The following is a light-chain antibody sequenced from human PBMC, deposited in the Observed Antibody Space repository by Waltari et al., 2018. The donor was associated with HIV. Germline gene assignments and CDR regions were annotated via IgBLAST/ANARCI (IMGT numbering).Light chain of an antibody. CDR1: IRDVRCYNY. CDR3: SSYTSSISYV. V-gene: IGLV2-14*01. Sequence: QSALTQPASVSGSPGQSITISCTGPIRDVRCYNYVSWYQQHPGKAPKLMIYEVSNRPSGVSNRFSGSKSGNTASLTISGLQAEDEADYYCSSYTSSISYVFGTGTKVTVL. CDR2: EVS. J-gene: IGLJ1*01.